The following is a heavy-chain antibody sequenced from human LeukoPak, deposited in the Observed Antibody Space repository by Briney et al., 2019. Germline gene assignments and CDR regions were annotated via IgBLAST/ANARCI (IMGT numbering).Heavy chain of an antibody. Sequence: SETLSLTCAVYGGSFSGYYWSWIRQPPGKGLEWIGESNHSGSTNYNPSLKSRVTISVDTSKNQFSLKLSSVTAADTAVYYCALGLELRFLEWLSPVDAFDIWGQGTMVTVSS. V-gene: IGHV4-34*01. D-gene: IGHD3-3*01. CDR2: SNHSGST. CDR1: GGSFSGYY. J-gene: IGHJ3*02. CDR3: ALGLELRFLEWLSPVDAFDI.